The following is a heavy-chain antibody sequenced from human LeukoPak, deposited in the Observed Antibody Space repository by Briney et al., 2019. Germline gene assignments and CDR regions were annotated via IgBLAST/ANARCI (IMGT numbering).Heavy chain of an antibody. J-gene: IGHJ6*02. CDR3: ARDDPASTGLVGYGMDV. V-gene: IGHV4-39*07. D-gene: IGHD2-8*02. CDR1: GGSISSSSYY. CDR2: IYYSGST. Sequence: SETLSLTCTVSGGSISSSSYYWGWIRQPPGKGPEWIGSIYYSGSTYYNPSLKSRVTISVDTSKNQSSLKLSSVTAADTAVYYCARDDPASTGLVGYGMDVWGQGTTVTVSS.